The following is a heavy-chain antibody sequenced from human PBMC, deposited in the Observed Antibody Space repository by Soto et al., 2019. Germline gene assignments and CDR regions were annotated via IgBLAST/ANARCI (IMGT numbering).Heavy chain of an antibody. CDR3: ARDRDWAFDY. J-gene: IGHJ4*02. V-gene: IGHV3-48*04. CDR2: IFVDSTTI. Sequence: GGSLRLSCVASGCSFSSYSLVWVRQAPGKGLEWVSYIFVDSTTIYYADSVKGRFTVSRDNAQNSLFLVMNSLRAEDTAVYYCARDRDWAFDYWGQGTPVTVS. D-gene: IGHD3-9*01. CDR1: GCSFSSYS.